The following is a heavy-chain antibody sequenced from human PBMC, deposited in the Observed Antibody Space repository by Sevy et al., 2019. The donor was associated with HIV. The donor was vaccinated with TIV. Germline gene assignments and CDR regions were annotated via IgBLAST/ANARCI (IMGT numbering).Heavy chain of an antibody. Sequence: SETLSLTCTVSGGSITSNYWGWIRQPPGKGLEWVANIYYNGRTNYNPSLKSRVTISLDTSKKQFSLRVSSVTAADTATYDCAGENAWGKGYSWGQGTLVTVSS. J-gene: IGHJ4*02. CDR2: IYYNGRT. CDR1: GGSITSNY. V-gene: IGHV4-59*08. CDR3: AGENAWGKGYS. D-gene: IGHD1-26*01.